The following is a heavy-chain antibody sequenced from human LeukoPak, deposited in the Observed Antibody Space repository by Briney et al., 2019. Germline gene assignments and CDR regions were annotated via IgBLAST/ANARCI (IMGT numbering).Heavy chain of an antibody. V-gene: IGHV1-2*06. CDR3: ARAPSLAGYSYGYFDY. D-gene: IGHD5-18*01. CDR1: GYTFTGYY. CDR2: INPNSGGT. J-gene: IGHJ4*02. Sequence: EASVKVSCKASGYTFTGYYMHWVRQAPGQGLDWMGRINPNSGGTNYAQKFQGRVTMTRDTSISTAYMELSRLRSDDTAVYYCARAPSLAGYSYGYFDYWGQGTLVTVSS.